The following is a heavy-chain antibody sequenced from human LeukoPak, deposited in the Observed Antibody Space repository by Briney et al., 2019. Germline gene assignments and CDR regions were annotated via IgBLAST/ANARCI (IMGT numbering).Heavy chain of an antibody. CDR2: IYYSGST. V-gene: IGHV4-59*01. D-gene: IGHD2-2*01. J-gene: IGHJ5*02. Sequence: PSETLSLTCTVSGGSISSYYWSWIRQPPGKGLEWIGYIYYSGSTNYNPSLKSRVTISVDTSKNQFSLKLSSVTAADTAVYYCAREDQLPQAMFDPWGQGTLVTVSS. CDR3: AREDQLPQAMFDP. CDR1: GGSISSYY.